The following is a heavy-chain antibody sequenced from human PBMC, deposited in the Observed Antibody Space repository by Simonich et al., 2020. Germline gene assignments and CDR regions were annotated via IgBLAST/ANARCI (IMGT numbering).Heavy chain of an antibody. CDR2: ISRSGSTI. Sequence: EVQLVESGGGLVQPGGSLRLSCAASGFTFSSYEMNWVRQAPGKGREWVSDISRSGSTIYYADSVKGRFTISRDNAKNSLYLQMNSLRAEDTAVYYCARHYYGDYYFDYWGQGTLVTVSS. CDR3: ARHYYGDYYFDY. J-gene: IGHJ4*02. D-gene: IGHD4-17*01. V-gene: IGHV3-48*03. CDR1: GFTFSSYE.